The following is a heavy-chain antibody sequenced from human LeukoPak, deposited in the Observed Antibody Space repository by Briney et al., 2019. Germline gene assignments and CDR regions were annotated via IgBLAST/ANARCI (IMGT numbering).Heavy chain of an antibody. CDR3: ASVGGWLQSSWYFDL. V-gene: IGHV1-69*04. J-gene: IGHJ2*01. Sequence: SVKVSCKASGGTFSSYAISWVRQAPGQGLEWMGRIIPILGIANYAQKFQGRVTITADKSTSTAYMELSSLRSEDTAVYYCASVGGWLQSSWYFDLWGRGTLVTVSS. CDR2: IIPILGIA. CDR1: GGTFSSYA. D-gene: IGHD5-24*01.